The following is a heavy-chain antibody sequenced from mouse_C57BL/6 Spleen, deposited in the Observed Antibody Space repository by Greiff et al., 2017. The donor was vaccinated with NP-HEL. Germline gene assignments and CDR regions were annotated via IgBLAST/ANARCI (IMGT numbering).Heavy chain of an antibody. J-gene: IGHJ2*01. CDR2: ISSGSSTI. Sequence: EVHLVESGGGLVKPGGSLKLSCAASGFTFSDYGMHWVRQAPEKGLEWVAYISSGSSTIYYADTVKGRFTISRDNAKHTLFMQMTSLRSEDTAMYYCARKDAYFDYWGQGTTLTVSS. CDR1: GFTFSDYG. CDR3: ARKDAYFDY. V-gene: IGHV5-17*01.